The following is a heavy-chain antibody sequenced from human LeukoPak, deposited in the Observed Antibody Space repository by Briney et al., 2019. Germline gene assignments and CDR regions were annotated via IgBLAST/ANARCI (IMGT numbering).Heavy chain of an antibody. CDR2: INWNGGST. J-gene: IGHJ4*02. D-gene: IGHD4-11*01. CDR3: ARALTDDYSNYIDY. CDR1: GFTFDDYG. Sequence: GGSLRLSCAASGFTFDDYGMRWVRQAPGKGLEWVSGINWNGGSTGYADSVKGRFTISRDNAKNSLYLQMNSLRAEDTALYYCARALTDDYSNYIDYWGQGTLVTVSS. V-gene: IGHV3-20*04.